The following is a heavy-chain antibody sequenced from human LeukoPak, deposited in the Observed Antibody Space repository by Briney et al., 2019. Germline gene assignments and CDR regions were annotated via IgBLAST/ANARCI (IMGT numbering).Heavy chain of an antibody. CDR3: ARASTLRTGDAH. J-gene: IGHJ4*02. CDR2: IYTGGST. Sequence: GGSLRLSCVASGFTISSNYMSWVRQASGKGLEWISVIYTGGSTSYADSVKGRFTISRDSSTNTLFLQMNSLRAEDTAVYYCARASTLRTGDAHWGQGTLVTVSS. V-gene: IGHV3-66*01. CDR1: GFTISSNY. D-gene: IGHD7-27*01.